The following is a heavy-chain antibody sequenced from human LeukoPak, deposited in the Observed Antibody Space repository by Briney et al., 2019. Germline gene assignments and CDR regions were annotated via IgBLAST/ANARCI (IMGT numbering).Heavy chain of an antibody. D-gene: IGHD3-10*01. Sequence: GESLKISCKAPGYSYTNYWIGWVRQMPGKGLEWMGIILPGDSDTRYSPSFQGLITISADKSINTAYLQWNSLKASDSAIYYCARQAYYGSGSYLLMGSNWFDPWGQGTLVTVSS. CDR3: ARQAYYGSGSYLLMGSNWFDP. CDR2: ILPGDSDT. J-gene: IGHJ5*02. V-gene: IGHV5-51*01. CDR1: GYSYTNYW.